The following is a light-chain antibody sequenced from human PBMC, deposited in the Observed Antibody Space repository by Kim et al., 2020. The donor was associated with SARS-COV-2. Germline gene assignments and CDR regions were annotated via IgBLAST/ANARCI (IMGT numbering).Light chain of an antibody. J-gene: IGKJ5*01. Sequence: MTQSPSSLSASVGDRVTITCRASQDIRNDLGWYQQSPGRAPMQSGVPSRFSGSGSGTEFTLTISSLQPEDFATYFCLQHNSYPITFGQGTRLEIK. CDR3: LQHNSYPIT. CDR1: QDIRND. V-gene: IGKV1-17*01.